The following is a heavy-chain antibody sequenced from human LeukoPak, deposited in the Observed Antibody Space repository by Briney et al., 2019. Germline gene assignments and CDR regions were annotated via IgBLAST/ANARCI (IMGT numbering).Heavy chain of an antibody. J-gene: IGHJ3*02. CDR1: GGSISSSSYY. CDR2: IYYSGST. V-gene: IGHV4-39*01. D-gene: IGHD5-24*01. Sequence: SETLSLTCTVSGGSISSSSYYWGWIRQPPGKGLEWIGSIYYSGSTYYNPSLKSRVTISVDTSKNQFSLKLSSVTAADTAVYYCARRGDGYSVDAFDIWGQGTMVTVSS. CDR3: ARRGDGYSVDAFDI.